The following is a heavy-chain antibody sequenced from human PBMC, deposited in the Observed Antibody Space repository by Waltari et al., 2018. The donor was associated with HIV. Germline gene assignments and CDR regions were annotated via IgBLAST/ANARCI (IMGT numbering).Heavy chain of an antibody. CDR3: ARVNQDGGNSEPLDY. CDR2: INQSGRT. J-gene: IGHJ4*02. CDR1: GETFSGYY. V-gene: IGHV4-34*01. Sequence: QVQLRQWGAGLLRPSETLSLTCAVSGETFSGYYWSWIRQPPGKGLEWIGEINQSGRTNYNPSLKSRVTMSVDTSKNQFSLRLNFVTAADTAVYYCARVNQDGGNSEPLDYWGQGTLVTVSS. D-gene: IGHD2-21*02.